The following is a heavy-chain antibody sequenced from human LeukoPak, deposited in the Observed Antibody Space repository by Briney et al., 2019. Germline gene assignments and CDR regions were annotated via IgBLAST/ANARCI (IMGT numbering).Heavy chain of an antibody. Sequence: PSETLSLTCAVYGGSFSGYYWSWIRQAPGKGLEWVSIISASGGSTYYADSVKGRFTISRDNSKNTLYLQMNSLRAEDTAVYYCATQGGNFDYWGRGTLVTVSS. J-gene: IGHJ4*02. V-gene: IGHV3-23*01. CDR2: ISASGGST. CDR3: ATQGGNFDY. D-gene: IGHD3-16*01. CDR1: GGSFSGYY.